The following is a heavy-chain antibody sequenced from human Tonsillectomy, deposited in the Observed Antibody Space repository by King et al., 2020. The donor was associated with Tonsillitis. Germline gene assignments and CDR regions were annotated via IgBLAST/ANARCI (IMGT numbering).Heavy chain of an antibody. J-gene: IGHJ2*01. Sequence: VQLVESGGGVVQPGRSLRLSCAASGFTFSNYGMHWVRQAPGKGLEWVALIAYDASYDNYADSVKGRFAISRDNSKNTLYLEMNSLRVEDTAVYYCAKDGIALSDWYFDLWGRGTLVTVAS. V-gene: IGHV3-30*18. CDR1: GFTFSNYG. CDR3: AKDGIALSDWYFDL. D-gene: IGHD3-16*02. CDR2: IAYDASYD.